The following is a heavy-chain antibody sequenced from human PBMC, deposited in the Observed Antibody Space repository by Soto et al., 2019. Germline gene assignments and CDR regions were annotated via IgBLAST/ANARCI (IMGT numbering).Heavy chain of an antibody. Sequence: QVQLVQSGAEVKKPGASVKVSCKTSGYTFTTYPMHWVRQAPGQRLEWMGWINAGNGNTKYSQKFQGRVTITRDTSASTAYMELSSLRSEDTAVYYCARGLTMVRGLILEAFEMWGQGTMVTVSS. J-gene: IGHJ3*02. CDR2: INAGNGNT. CDR3: ARGLTMVRGLILEAFEM. V-gene: IGHV1-3*01. D-gene: IGHD3-10*01. CDR1: GYTFTTYP.